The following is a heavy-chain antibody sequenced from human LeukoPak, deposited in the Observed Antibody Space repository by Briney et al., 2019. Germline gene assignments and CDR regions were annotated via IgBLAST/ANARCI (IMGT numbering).Heavy chain of an antibody. CDR1: GGTFSSSSNY. CDR3: ARFDYGDYYFDY. V-gene: IGHV4-39*01. J-gene: IGHJ4*02. Sequence: SETLNLSCTVSGGTFSSSSNYWVRIRQPPGKELEWIGSIYYSGSTYYNPSLKSRVTISVDTTKNQYSLKVSSVTAADTAVYYCARFDYGDYYFDYWDQGTLVTVSS. D-gene: IGHD4-17*01. CDR2: IYYSGST.